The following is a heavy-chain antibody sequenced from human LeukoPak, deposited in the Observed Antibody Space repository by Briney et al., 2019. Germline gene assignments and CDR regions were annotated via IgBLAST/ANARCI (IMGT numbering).Heavy chain of an antibody. D-gene: IGHD1-7*01. V-gene: IGHV3-23*01. CDR1: GFIFSTYA. J-gene: IGHJ4*02. Sequence: GGSLRLSCAASGFIFSTYAMSWVRQAPGKGLEWDSAISGSGGSTYDADSVKGRFTISRDNSKNTLYLQMNSLRAEDTAIYYCAKKRGGTYYFDYWGQGTLVTVSS. CDR2: ISGSGGST. CDR3: AKKRGGTYYFDY.